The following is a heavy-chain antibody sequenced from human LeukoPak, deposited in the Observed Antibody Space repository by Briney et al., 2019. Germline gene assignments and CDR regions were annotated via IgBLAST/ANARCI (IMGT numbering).Heavy chain of an antibody. CDR2: ISGSGDT. CDR1: GFRFRNHW. D-gene: IGHD3-22*01. CDR3: AKENWGYNWKYDSSGSGINY. Sequence: GGSLRLSCEASGFRFRNHWMNWVRQAPGKGLEWVSAISGSGDTYYADSVKGRFTISRDNSKNTLYLQMNSLRAEDTAIYYCAKENWGYNWKYDSSGSGINYWGQGTLVTVSS. V-gene: IGHV3-23*01. J-gene: IGHJ4*02.